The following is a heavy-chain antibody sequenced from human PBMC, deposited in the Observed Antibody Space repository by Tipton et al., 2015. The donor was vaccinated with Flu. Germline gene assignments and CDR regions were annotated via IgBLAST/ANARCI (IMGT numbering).Heavy chain of an antibody. CDR2: IYYSGST. J-gene: IGHJ4*02. V-gene: IGHV4-31*03. CDR1: GGSLSSCGYY. D-gene: IGHD3-22*01. Sequence: LRLSCIVSGGSLSSCGYYWSWIRQHPGKGLEWIGYIYYSGSTYYNPSLKSRVTISVDTSKNQFSLKLTSVTAADTAVYYCACAGHGYYDSSGSDYWGQGTLVTASS. CDR3: ACAGHGYYDSSGSDY.